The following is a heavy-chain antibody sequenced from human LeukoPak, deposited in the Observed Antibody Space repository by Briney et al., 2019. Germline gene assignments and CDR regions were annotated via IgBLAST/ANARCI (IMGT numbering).Heavy chain of an antibody. J-gene: IGHJ6*02. Sequence: GGSLRLSCAASGFTFSSYSMNWVRQAPGKGLEWVSVVYSGGSTYYADSVKGRFTISRDNSKNTLYLQMNSLRAEDTAVYYCARINLVRGVISGLDVWGHGTTVTVS. CDR3: ARINLVRGVISGLDV. CDR2: VYSGGST. D-gene: IGHD3-10*01. V-gene: IGHV3-53*01. CDR1: GFTFSSYS.